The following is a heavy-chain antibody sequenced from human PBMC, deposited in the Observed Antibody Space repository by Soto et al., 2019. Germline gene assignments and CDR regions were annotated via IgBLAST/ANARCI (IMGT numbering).Heavy chain of an antibody. V-gene: IGHV3-23*01. J-gene: IGHJ3*02. CDR2: ISGSGGST. D-gene: IGHD2-15*01. CDR3: AKDIVVVVAATPHDAFDI. Sequence: GGSLRLSCASSGFTFSSYAMSWVRQSPGKGLEWVSAISGSGGSTYYADSVKGRFTISRDNSKNTLYLQMNSLRAEDTAVYYCAKDIVVVVAATPHDAFDIWGQGTMVTVSS. CDR1: GFTFSSYA.